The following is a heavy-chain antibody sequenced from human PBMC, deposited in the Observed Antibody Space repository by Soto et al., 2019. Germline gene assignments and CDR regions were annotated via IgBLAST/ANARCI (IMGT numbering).Heavy chain of an antibody. Sequence: AWGSLTLACAAAGVSRPGCSMNWVRQAPGKGLEWVSYISSSSDTIYYADSVKGRFTISRDNAKNLLYLQMKSLRAEDTAVYYCARSSTFYAHWGQGTPLTVSS. J-gene: IGHJ4*02. CDR3: ARSSTFYAH. V-gene: IGHV3-48*01. CDR2: ISSSSDTI. D-gene: IGHD2-2*01. CDR1: GVSRPGCS.